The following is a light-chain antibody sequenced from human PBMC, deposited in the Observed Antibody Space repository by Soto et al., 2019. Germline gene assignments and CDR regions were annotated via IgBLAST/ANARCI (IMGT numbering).Light chain of an antibody. Sequence: SYELTQPPSVSVSPGQTASITCSGDKLGTKYTSWYQQKPGQSPVIVIYEDTKRPSGIPERFSGSNSGNTATLTISGTQTMDEADYYCQAWDGSIVVFGDGTKLTVL. CDR2: EDT. V-gene: IGLV3-1*01. CDR1: KLGTKY. CDR3: QAWDGSIVV. J-gene: IGLJ2*01.